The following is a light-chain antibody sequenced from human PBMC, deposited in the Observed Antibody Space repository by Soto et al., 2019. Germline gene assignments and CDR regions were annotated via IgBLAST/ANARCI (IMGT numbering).Light chain of an antibody. CDR1: SSNIGSNT. J-gene: IGLJ2*01. V-gene: IGLV1-44*01. Sequence: QSVLTQPPSASGTPGQRVTISCSGSSSNIGSNTVNWYQQLPGTAPKLLIYSNDQRPSGVPDRFSGSKSGTSASLAISGLPSGDEFYYYCAAWDDSLFVVFGGGTQLTVL. CDR3: AAWDDSLFVV. CDR2: SND.